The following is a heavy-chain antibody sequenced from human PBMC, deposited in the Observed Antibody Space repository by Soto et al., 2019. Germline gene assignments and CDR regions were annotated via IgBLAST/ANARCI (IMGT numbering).Heavy chain of an antibody. Sequence: QVQLVQSGAAVKKPGASVKISCKASGYTFTRYTMNWVRQAPGQRLEWMGWINPDNGNTKSSQKFQARVIITRDTSASTAYMDLSSLRSEDTAVYYCARGIATGQLDPWGQGTLVTVSS. J-gene: IGHJ5*02. V-gene: IGHV1-3*01. CDR3: ARGIATGQLDP. D-gene: IGHD2-15*01. CDR1: GYTFTRYT. CDR2: INPDNGNT.